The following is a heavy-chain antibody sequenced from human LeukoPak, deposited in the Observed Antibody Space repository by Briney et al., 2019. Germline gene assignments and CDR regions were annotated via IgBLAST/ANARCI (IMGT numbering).Heavy chain of an antibody. CDR1: GGSFSGFY. J-gene: IGHJ4*02. V-gene: IGHV4-34*01. Sequence: SETLSLTCAVYGGSFSGFYWSWIRQPPGKGLEWIGEINHSGSTYYNPSLKCRVTISADTSKNQFSLKLTSVTAADTAVYYCATLGEYYDTSGYYYNWGQGTLVTVSS. D-gene: IGHD3-22*01. CDR3: ATLGEYYDTSGYYYN. CDR2: INHSGST.